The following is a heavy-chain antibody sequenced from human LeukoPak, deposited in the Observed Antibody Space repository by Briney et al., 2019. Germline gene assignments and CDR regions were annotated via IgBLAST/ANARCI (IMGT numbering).Heavy chain of an antibody. V-gene: IGHV3-30*02. CDR2: IRHDGSNK. J-gene: IGHJ4*02. Sequence: GGSLRLSCAASGFTFSSYGMHWVRQAPGKGLEWLAYIRHDGSNKYYADCVKGRFTISRDNSKNTVYLQMNSMRAEDTAVYYCARSHFSSSWPAGSPFYYWGQGTLVTVSS. CDR3: ARSHFSSSWPAGSPFYY. CDR1: GFTFSSYG. D-gene: IGHD6-13*01.